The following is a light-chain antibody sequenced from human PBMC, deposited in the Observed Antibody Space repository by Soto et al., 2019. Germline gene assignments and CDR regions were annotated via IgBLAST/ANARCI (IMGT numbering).Light chain of an antibody. CDR1: ENVRTF. Sequence: EVVLTQSPATLSLSPGERATLSCRASENVRTFVDWYQQKPGQAPRLLIYGASNRATGIPARFSGSGSGTDFTLTIERVEAEDFAVYHCQQYATSPLTFGGGTTLEIK. CDR2: GAS. J-gene: IGKJ4*01. V-gene: IGKV3-11*01. CDR3: QQYATSPLT.